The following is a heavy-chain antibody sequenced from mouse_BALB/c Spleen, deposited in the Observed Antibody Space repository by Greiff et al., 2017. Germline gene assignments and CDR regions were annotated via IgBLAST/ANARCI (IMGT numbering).Heavy chain of an antibody. V-gene: IGHV2-9*02. CDR3: GRDNNYGSFFAY. J-gene: IGHJ3*01. CDR1: GFSLTSYG. CDR2: IWAGGST. Sequence: VKLVESGPGLVAPSQSLSITCTVSGFSLTSYGVHWVRQPPGKGLEWLGVIWAGGSTNYNSALMSRLSISKDNSKSQVFLKMNSLQTDDTAMYYCGRDNNYGSFFAYWGQGTPVTVSA. D-gene: IGHD1-1*01.